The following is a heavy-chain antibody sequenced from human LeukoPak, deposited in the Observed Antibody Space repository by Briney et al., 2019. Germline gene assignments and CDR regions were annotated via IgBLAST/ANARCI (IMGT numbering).Heavy chain of an antibody. CDR2: IYSGGST. Sequence: PGGSLRLSCAASGFTVSSNYMSWVRQAPGKGLEWVSVIYSGGSTYYADSVKGRFTISRDNSKNTLYLQMKSLRAEDTAVYYCAKGGGYEAHYYYYYLDVWGKGTTVTISS. J-gene: IGHJ6*03. V-gene: IGHV3-53*05. D-gene: IGHD5-12*01. CDR3: AKGGGYEAHYYYYYLDV. CDR1: GFTVSSNY.